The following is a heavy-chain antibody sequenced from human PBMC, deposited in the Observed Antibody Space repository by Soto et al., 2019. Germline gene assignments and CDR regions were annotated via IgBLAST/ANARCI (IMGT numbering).Heavy chain of an antibody. V-gene: IGHV4-4*07. CDR2: IYTSGST. CDR3: ARENYDSSGDYLAYSGMDV. Sequence: SETLSLTCTVSGGSISSYCWSWIRHHAGKGLEWMGRIYTSGSTTYNPSLKSRVTMSVDTSKNQFSLKLSSVTAADTAVYYCARENYDSSGDYLAYSGMDVWGQGTTVTV. J-gene: IGHJ6*01. D-gene: IGHD3-22*01. CDR1: GGSISSYC.